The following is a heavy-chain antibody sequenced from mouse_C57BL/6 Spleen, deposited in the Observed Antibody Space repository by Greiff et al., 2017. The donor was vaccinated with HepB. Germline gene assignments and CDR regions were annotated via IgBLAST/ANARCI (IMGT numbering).Heavy chain of an antibody. CDR3: ARYYYGRGYFDY. CDR2: IEPKSGGT. J-gene: IGHJ2*01. V-gene: IGHV1-72*01. D-gene: IGHD1-1*01. Sequence: QVQLQQPGAELVKPGASVKLSCKASGYTFTSYCLHWVKQRPGRGLEWSGRIEPKSGGTKYNEKFKSKATLTVDKPSSTAYMQLSSLTSEDSAVYDCARYYYGRGYFDYWGQGTTLTVSS. CDR1: GYTFTSYC.